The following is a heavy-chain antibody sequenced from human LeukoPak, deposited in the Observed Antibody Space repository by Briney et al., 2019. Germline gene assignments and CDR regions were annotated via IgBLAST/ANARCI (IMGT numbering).Heavy chain of an antibody. D-gene: IGHD2-2*01. V-gene: IGHV4-39*07. CDR2: IYYSGST. CDR1: GFTFSSYA. CDR3: ARVFHPTSSQFYFDY. Sequence: GSLRLSCAASGFTFSSYAMSWVRQAPGKGLEWIGTIYYSGSTSYNPSLKSRVTISVDTSKNQFSLKLSSVTAADTAVYYCARVFHPTSSQFYFDYWGQGTLVTVSS. J-gene: IGHJ4*02.